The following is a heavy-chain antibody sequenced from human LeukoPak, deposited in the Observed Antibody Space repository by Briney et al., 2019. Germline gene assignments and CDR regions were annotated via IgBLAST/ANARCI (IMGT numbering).Heavy chain of an antibody. Sequence: SETLSLTCTVSGYSISSGYYWGWIRPPPGKGLEWIGSIYHSGSTSYNPSLKSRVTISVDTSKNQFSLNLSSVTAADTAVYYCALIAARGYWGQGTLVTVSS. CDR1: GYSISSGYY. CDR2: IYHSGST. D-gene: IGHD6-6*01. CDR3: ALIAARGY. J-gene: IGHJ4*02. V-gene: IGHV4-38-2*02.